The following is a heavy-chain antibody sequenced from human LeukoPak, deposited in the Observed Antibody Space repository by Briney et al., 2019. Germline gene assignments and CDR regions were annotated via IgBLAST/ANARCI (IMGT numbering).Heavy chain of an antibody. V-gene: IGHV4-39*01. CDR3: ARLFPYYCSSTSCYARAYYYYYMDV. Sequence: PSETLSLTCTVSGDSISTSNSYWGWIRQPPGKGLEWIGSIYYSGNTYYNASLKSRVTISVDTSKNQFSLKLTSVTATDTAVYYCARLFPYYCSSTSCYARAYYYYYMDVWGKGTTVTVSS. CDR1: GDSISTSNSY. CDR2: IYYSGNT. D-gene: IGHD2-2*01. J-gene: IGHJ6*03.